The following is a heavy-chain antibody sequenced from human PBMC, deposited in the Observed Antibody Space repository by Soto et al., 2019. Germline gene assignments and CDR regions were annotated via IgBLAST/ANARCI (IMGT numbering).Heavy chain of an antibody. J-gene: IGHJ4*02. CDR1: GFSFSSYG. D-gene: IGHD4-4*01. CDR3: PKDSVFEYSFGQHGFDS. V-gene: IGHV3-30*18. CDR2: ITYDGSDT. Sequence: QEQLVESGGGVVQPGTSLRLSCGASGFSFSSYGMHWVRQAPGKGLEWVAFITYDGSDTYYVDSVKGRFTVSRNNSKNTLYLQMNSLKPEDTSIYYCPKDSVFEYSFGQHGFDSWGQGTLVTVSS.